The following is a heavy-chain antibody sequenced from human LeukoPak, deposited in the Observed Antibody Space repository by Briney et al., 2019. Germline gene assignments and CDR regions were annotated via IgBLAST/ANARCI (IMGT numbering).Heavy chain of an antibody. D-gene: IGHD3-9*01. CDR2: ISYDGSNK. V-gene: IGHV3-30*04. CDR3: AREDYDILTGYYNSIDY. J-gene: IGHJ4*02. CDR1: GFTFSSYA. Sequence: GGSLRLSCAASGFTFSSYAMHGVRQAPGKGLEWVAVISYDGSNKYYADSVKGRFTISRDNSKNTLYLQMNSLRAEDTAVYYCAREDYDILTGYYNSIDYWGQGTLVTVSS.